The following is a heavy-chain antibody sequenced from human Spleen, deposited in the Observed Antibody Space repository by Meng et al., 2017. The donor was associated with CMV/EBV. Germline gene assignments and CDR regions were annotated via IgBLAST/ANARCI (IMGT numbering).Heavy chain of an antibody. CDR1: YA. J-gene: IGHJ6*02. D-gene: IGHD2-2*02. Sequence: YAISWGRQAPGQGLEWMGGIIPIFGTANYAQKFQGRVTITADESTSTAYMELSSLRSEDTAVYYCARDHSDVVVPAAIRDYYGMDVWGQGTTVTVSS. CDR3: ARDHSDVVVPAAIRDYYGMDV. V-gene: IGHV1-69*01. CDR2: IIPIFGTA.